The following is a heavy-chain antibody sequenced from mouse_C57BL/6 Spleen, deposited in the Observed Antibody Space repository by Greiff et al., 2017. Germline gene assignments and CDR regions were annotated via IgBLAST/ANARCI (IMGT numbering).Heavy chain of an antibody. CDR3: ASDQGGSSPFAY. Sequence: QVQLQQSGPGLVAPSQSLSITCTVSGFSLTSYGVDWVRQSPGKGLEWLGVIWGVGSTNYNSALKSRLSISKDNSKSQVFLKMNSLQTDDTAMYXCASDQGGSSPFAYWGQGTLVTVSA. CDR1: GFSLTSYG. V-gene: IGHV2-6*01. D-gene: IGHD1-1*01. CDR2: IWGVGST. J-gene: IGHJ3*01.